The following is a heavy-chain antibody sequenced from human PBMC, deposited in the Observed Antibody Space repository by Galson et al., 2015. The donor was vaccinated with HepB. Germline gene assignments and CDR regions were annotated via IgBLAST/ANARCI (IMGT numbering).Heavy chain of an antibody. CDR1: GGTFSSYA. V-gene: IGHV1-69*04. CDR2: IIPILGIA. D-gene: IGHD1-26*01. J-gene: IGHJ5*02. CDR3: ARAGEKWELESSVDWFDP. Sequence: SVKVSCKASGGTFSSYAISWVRQAPGQGLEWMGRIIPILGIANYAQKFQGRVTITADKSTSTAYIELSSLRSEDTAVYYCARAGEKWELESSVDWFDPWGQGTLVTVSS.